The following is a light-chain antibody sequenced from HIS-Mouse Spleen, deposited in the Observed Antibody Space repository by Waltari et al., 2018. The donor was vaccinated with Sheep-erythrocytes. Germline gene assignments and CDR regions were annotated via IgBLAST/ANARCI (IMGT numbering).Light chain of an antibody. Sequence: QSALTQPRSVSGSPGQSVTISCTGTSSDVGGYNYVSLYQQHPGKAPKLMIYDVSKRPSGVPDRFSCSKSGNTASLTISGLQAEDEADYYCCSYAGSYNHVFATGTKVTVL. CDR1: SSDVGGYNY. CDR3: CSYAGSYNHV. J-gene: IGLJ1*01. V-gene: IGLV2-11*01. CDR2: DVS.